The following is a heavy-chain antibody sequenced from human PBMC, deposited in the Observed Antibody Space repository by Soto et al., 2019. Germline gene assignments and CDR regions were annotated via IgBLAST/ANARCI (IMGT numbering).Heavy chain of an antibody. V-gene: IGHV4-31*03. CDR2: IYYSGST. D-gene: IGHD3-3*01. J-gene: IGHJ4*02. Sequence: SETLSLTCTVSGGSISSGGYYWSWIRQHPGKGLEWIGYIYYSGSTYYNPSLKSRVTISVDTSKNQFSLKLSSVTAADTAVYYCARAIRSVARPFDYWGQGTLVTVSS. CDR3: ARAIRSVARPFDY. CDR1: GGSISSGGYY.